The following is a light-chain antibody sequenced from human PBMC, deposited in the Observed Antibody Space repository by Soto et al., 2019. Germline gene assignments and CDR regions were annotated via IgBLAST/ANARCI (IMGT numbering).Light chain of an antibody. CDR3: KQYGTPLFT. V-gene: IGKV3-20*01. CDR1: QSVTNIF. Sequence: IVLTQSPGTLSLSPGERATLSCGASQSVTNIFLAWYQQKPGQAPRLLIYGASSRATGVPDRFSGSGSGTDFTLTISRLEPGDFAVYYCKQYGTPLFTFGPGTKVDIK. J-gene: IGKJ3*01. CDR2: GAS.